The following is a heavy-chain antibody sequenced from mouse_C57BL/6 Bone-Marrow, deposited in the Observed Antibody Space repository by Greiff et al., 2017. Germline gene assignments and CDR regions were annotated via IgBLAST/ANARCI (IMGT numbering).Heavy chain of an antibody. CDR1: GFPITSGYY. D-gene: IGHD1-2*01. Sequence: VKLMESGPGLVKPSQSLFLTCSITGFPITSGYYWIWIRQSPGKPLEWMGYISHSGVTFYNPSLQSPISITRETLKNQFFLQLNSVTAENTAMYYCAGTSSHYYYIGNWGQDTTLTVSS. CDR3: AGTSSHYYYIGN. J-gene: IGHJ2*01. V-gene: IGHV12-3*01. CDR2: ISHSGVT.